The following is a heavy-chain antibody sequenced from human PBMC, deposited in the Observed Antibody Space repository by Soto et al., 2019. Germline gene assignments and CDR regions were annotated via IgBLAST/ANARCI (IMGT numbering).Heavy chain of an antibody. CDR3: AREVPAAGHFDY. CDR2: IYYSGST. Sequence: SSETLSLTCTVSGGSISGSYWNWIRQPPGKGLEWIGYIYYSGSTNYNPSLKSRVSISVDTSKNQFSLNLSSVTAADTAVYYCAREVPAAGHFDYWGQGALVTVSS. D-gene: IGHD2-2*01. V-gene: IGHV4-59*01. CDR1: GGSISGSY. J-gene: IGHJ4*02.